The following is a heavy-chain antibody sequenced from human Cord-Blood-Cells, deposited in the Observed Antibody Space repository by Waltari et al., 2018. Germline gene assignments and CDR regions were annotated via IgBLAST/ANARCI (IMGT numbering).Heavy chain of an antibody. D-gene: IGHD1-26*01. V-gene: IGHV3-21*01. CDR3: ARALVGATAFDI. CDR1: GFPFSSSS. CDR2: ISSSSSYI. J-gene: IGHJ3*02. Sequence: EVQLVESGGGLVKPGGSLRLSCAASGFPFSSSSINWVRQAPGKGLEWVSSISSSSSYIYYADSVKGRFTISRDNAKNSLYLQMNSLRAEDTAVYYCARALVGATAFDIWGQGTMVTVSS.